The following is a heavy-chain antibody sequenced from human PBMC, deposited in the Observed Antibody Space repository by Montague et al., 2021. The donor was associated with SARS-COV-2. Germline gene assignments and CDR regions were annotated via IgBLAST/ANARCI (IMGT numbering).Heavy chain of an antibody. D-gene: IGHD1-26*01. V-gene: IGHV4-30-2*01. CDR3: ARCGAQRCYGESVCYLDY. CDR1: GGSISSCGFS. CDR2: VYQSGAT. J-gene: IGHJ4*02. Sequence: TLSLTCAVSGGSISSCGFSWSWIRQPPGMGLEWIGYVYQSGATYYTPSLRHRVSISLDRSRDRLSLNLRSVTAADTAIYYCARCGAQRCYGESVCYLDYWGQGSLVTVSS.